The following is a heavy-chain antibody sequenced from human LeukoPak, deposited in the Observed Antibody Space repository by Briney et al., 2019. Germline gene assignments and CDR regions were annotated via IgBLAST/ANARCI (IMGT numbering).Heavy chain of an antibody. V-gene: IGHV1-46*01. D-gene: IGHD3-10*01. CDR1: GYTFTSYY. J-gene: IGHJ4*02. CDR3: ARVAVWFGESKHYYFDY. Sequence: GASVKVSCKASGYTFTSYYMHWVRQAPGQGLEWMGIINPSGGSTSYAQKFQGRVTMTRDTSTSTVYMELSSLRSEDTAVYYRARVAVWFGESKHYYFDYWGRGTLVTVSS. CDR2: INPSGGST.